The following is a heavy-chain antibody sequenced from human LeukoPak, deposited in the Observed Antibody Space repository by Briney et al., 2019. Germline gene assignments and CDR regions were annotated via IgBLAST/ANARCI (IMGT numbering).Heavy chain of an antibody. Sequence: GGSLRLSCAASGFTFSSYWMHWVRQAPGKGLVWVSRINSDGSSTSYADSVKGRFTISRDNAKNTLYLQMNSLRAEDTAVYYCASRHYYDSSGRDYWGQGTLVTVSS. CDR3: ASRHYYDSSGRDY. D-gene: IGHD3-22*01. V-gene: IGHV3-74*01. CDR2: INSDGSST. J-gene: IGHJ4*02. CDR1: GFTFSSYW.